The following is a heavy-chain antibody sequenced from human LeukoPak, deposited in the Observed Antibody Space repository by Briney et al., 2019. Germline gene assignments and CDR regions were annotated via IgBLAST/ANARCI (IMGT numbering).Heavy chain of an antibody. D-gene: IGHD2-2*01. CDR2: INHSGST. V-gene: IGHV4-34*01. CDR1: GXFXGYX. Sequence: GXFXGYXXSXIRQPPGKGLEWIGEINHSGSTNYNPSLTSRGTISVDTCKNQFSLKLSSVTPAATAVYYCARVSVVLPAATDWFYPWGQRTLVTVSS. CDR3: ARVSVVLPAATDWFYP. J-gene: IGHJ5*02.